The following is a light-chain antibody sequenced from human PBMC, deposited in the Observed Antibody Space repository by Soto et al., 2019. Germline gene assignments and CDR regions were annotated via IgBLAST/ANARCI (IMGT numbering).Light chain of an antibody. CDR1: QSISSY. J-gene: IGKJ4*02. V-gene: IGKV1-39*01. CDR3: QQSSSTPLT. CDR2: AAS. Sequence: DVQKTKKKSSLSASVGDRVTITCRASQSISSYLSWYQQKPGKAPKRLIYAASSLQSGGPSRFRGSGSGTDFPLTISSLLPEDFATYNSQQSSSTPLTCGGGT.